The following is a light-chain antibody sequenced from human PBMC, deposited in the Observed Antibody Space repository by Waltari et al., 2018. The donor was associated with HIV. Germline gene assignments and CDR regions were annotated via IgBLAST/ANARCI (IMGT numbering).Light chain of an antibody. Sequence: EMVLTKFQGTRSWPPGERATLSCRASQSVNNNYIAWYQQTLGQAPRLLIYGASSSATDIPDRFSGSGSGTDFTLTISRLEPEDFAVYYCQQYGPSLTFGGGTKVEIK. CDR1: QSVNNNY. J-gene: IGKJ4*01. CDR3: QQYGPSLT. V-gene: IGKV3-20*01. CDR2: GAS.